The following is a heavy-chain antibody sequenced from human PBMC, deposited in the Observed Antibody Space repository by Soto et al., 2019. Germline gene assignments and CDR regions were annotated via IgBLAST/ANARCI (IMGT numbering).Heavy chain of an antibody. CDR2: ISTGGGST. J-gene: IGHJ4*02. D-gene: IGHD6-25*01. CDR3: ARSREIIASAGSFDY. CDR1: GFTFSSHV. V-gene: IGHV3-23*01. Sequence: GGSLRLSCAASGFTFSSHVMSWVRQAPGKGLEWVSGISTGGGSTAYEDSVKGRFSISRDNSKNTLHLQMKSLRAEDTAGYYCARSREIIASAGSFDYWGQGTLVTVSS.